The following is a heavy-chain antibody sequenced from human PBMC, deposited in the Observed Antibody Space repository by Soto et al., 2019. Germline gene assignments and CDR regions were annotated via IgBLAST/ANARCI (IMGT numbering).Heavy chain of an antibody. CDR1: GGSISSGNYY. Sequence: QVQLQESGPGLVTPSQTLSLTCTVSGGSISSGNYYWSWIRQHPGKGLEWIGYIYYSGSPYYNPSLKSRVTMSVDTSKNQFSLKLSSVTAADTAVYYCARDSATVTTSTFDHWGQGTLVTVSS. CDR3: ARDSATVTTSTFDH. CDR2: IYYSGSP. V-gene: IGHV4-31*03. J-gene: IGHJ4*02. D-gene: IGHD4-17*01.